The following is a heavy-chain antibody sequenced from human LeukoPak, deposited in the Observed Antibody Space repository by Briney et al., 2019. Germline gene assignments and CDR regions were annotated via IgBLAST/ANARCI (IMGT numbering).Heavy chain of an antibody. CDR3: ARDRGAIGL. Sequence: GGSLRLSCEASGFAFGSYAMHWVRQAPGRGLEWVAVISHDGDNTNSGESVRGRFTLSRDNAKNSLYLQMNSLRVEDTAVYYCARDRGAIGLWGQGTLVTVSS. CDR1: GFAFGSYA. J-gene: IGHJ5*02. D-gene: IGHD1-26*01. CDR2: ISHDGDNT. V-gene: IGHV3-30-3*01.